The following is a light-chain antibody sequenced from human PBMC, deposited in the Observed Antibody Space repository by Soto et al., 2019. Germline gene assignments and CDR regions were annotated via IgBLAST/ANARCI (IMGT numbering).Light chain of an antibody. J-gene: IGKJ2*01. Sequence: EIVMTQSPATLSVSPGERATLSYRASQSVTINLAWYQQKPGQAPRLLIYGASTRATGIPTRFSGSGSGTEFTLTISSLQSEDFAVYYCQQYDNWPPYTFGQGTKLEIK. CDR3: QQYDNWPPYT. V-gene: IGKV3-15*01. CDR1: QSVTIN. CDR2: GAS.